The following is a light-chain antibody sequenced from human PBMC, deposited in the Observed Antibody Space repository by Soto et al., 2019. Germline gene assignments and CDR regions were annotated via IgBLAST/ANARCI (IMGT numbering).Light chain of an antibody. V-gene: IGKV3-20*01. J-gene: IGKJ1*01. Sequence: IVLTQSPSTLSLSPGERATLSCRASQSVGSDSLGWYQQKAGQAPRLLIFAASKRAAWIPDRFSGSGSGSGFWHTISRLEPEHFAVYFCQRYGTSPWTFGQGTKVEIK. CDR3: QRYGTSPWT. CDR2: AAS. CDR1: QSVGSDS.